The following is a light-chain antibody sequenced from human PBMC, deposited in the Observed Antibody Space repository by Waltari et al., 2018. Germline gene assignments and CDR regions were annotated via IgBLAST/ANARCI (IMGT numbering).Light chain of an antibody. CDR3: GTWDNSMRRV. V-gene: IGLV1-51*02. CDR2: ENK. J-gene: IGLJ3*02. Sequence: QSVLTQPPSVSAAPGQKVTISCSGSSSDLGNNFVSWYQQFPGAAPKLLIYENKKRPTGIPDRCSGSKSGTSATLGITGLQTGDEADYYCGTWDNSMRRVFGGGTKLTVL. CDR1: SSDLGNNF.